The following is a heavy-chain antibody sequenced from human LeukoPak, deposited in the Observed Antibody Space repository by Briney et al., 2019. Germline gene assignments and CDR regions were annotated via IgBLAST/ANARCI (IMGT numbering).Heavy chain of an antibody. Sequence: GESLKISCKGSGYSFTSYWIGWVRQVPGKGLKWMGIIYPGDSDARYSPSFQGQVTISADKSIGTAYLQWSALKASDSAMYYCVRGRVTMVRGVIITLLGFDPWGQGTLVTVSS. J-gene: IGHJ5*02. V-gene: IGHV5-51*01. CDR1: GYSFTSYW. CDR3: VRGRVTMVRGVIITLLGFDP. D-gene: IGHD3-10*01. CDR2: IYPGDSDA.